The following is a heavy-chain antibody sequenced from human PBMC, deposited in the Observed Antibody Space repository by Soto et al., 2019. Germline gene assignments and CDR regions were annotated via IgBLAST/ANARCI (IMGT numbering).Heavy chain of an antibody. CDR3: ANGPSVVGRIWFDL. D-gene: IGHD2-15*01. J-gene: IGHJ5*02. Sequence: ASVKVSCKASGYTFTSYAMHWVRQAPGQRLEWMGWINAGNGNTKYSQKFQGRVTITRDTSASTAYMELSSLRSEDTAVYYCANGPSVVGRIWFDLWGQGTLVTVSS. V-gene: IGHV1-3*01. CDR2: INAGNGNT. CDR1: GYTFTSYA.